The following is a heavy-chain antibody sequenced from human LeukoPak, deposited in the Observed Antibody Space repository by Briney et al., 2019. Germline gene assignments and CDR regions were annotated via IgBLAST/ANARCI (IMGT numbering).Heavy chain of an antibody. CDR1: GYTFTSYG. D-gene: IGHD3-10*01. CDR3: ARELLWFGESPPYRGFDP. J-gene: IGHJ5*02. V-gene: IGHV1-18*04. Sequence: ASVKVSCKASGYTFTSYGISWVRQAPGQGLEWMGWISAYNGNTNYAQKLQGRATMTTDTSTSTAYMELRSLRSDDTAVYYCARELLWFGESPPYRGFDPWGQGTLVTVSS. CDR2: ISAYNGNT.